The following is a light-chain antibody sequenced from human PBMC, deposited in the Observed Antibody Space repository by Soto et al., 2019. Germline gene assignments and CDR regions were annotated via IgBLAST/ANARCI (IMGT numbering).Light chain of an antibody. V-gene: IGKV3-15*01. CDR2: GAS. CDR1: QSVSSN. J-gene: IGKJ1*01. Sequence: RVMTQSPATLSVSPGESVTLSCRASQSVSSNLAWYQQRPGQPPGLLISGASTRATGIPARFRGSGYGTEFTLTISSLQSEDFAVYYCQQYNNWPPGTFGHGTKVEV. CDR3: QQYNNWPPGT.